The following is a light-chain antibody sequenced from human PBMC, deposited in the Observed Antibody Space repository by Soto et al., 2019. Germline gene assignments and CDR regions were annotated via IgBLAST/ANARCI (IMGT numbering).Light chain of an antibody. CDR1: QDISTW. J-gene: IGKJ4*01. Sequence: DIQMTQSPSSVSASVGDRVIITCRASQDISTWLAWYQQKPGEDPKLLIFAASRLKSAVPSRFSCIGSGTEFALTITSRKPEDVATYDCQQPDSFPLTFGGGTKVDIK. CDR2: AAS. CDR3: QQPDSFPLT. V-gene: IGKV1D-12*01.